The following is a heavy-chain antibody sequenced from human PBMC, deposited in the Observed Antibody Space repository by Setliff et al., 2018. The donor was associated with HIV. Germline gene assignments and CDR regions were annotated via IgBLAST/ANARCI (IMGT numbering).Heavy chain of an antibody. V-gene: IGHV4-59*01. D-gene: IGHD3-22*01. Sequence: SETLSLPCTVSGGSISSYYWSWIRQPPGKGLEWIGYIYYSGSTNYNPSLKSRVTISVDTSKNQFSLKLGSVTAADTAVYYCAREGYYDRADAFDIWGQGTLVTVSS. CDR1: GGSISSYY. CDR2: IYYSGST. CDR3: AREGYYDRADAFDI. J-gene: IGHJ4*02.